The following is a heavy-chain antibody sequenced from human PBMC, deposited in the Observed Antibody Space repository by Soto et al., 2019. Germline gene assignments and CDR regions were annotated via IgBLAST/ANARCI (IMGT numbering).Heavy chain of an antibody. CDR2: INTDNGNT. Sequence: SVKVSCKSSGYTFTHYAMHWVRQAPGQGLEWLGWINTDNGNTAFSQKFQGRVSITMDTSASTAFVELSSLISEDTAVYYCARQGDSRILRDTFDIWGQGTLVTVSS. J-gene: IGHJ3*02. CDR3: ARQGDSRILRDTFDI. D-gene: IGHD2-8*01. V-gene: IGHV1-3*04. CDR1: GYTFTHYA.